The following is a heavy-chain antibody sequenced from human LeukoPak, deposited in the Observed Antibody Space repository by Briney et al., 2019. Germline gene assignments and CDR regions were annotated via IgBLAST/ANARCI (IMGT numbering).Heavy chain of an antibody. CDR2: INPNSGGT. Sequence: ASVKVSCKASGYTYTGYYMHWVRQAPGQGLEWMGWINPNSGGTNYAQKFQGRVTMIRDTSISTAYMELSRLRSDDTAVYYCARDPDDFWSGYYSHWGQGTLVTVSS. V-gene: IGHV1-2*02. J-gene: IGHJ4*02. CDR3: ARDPDDFWSGYYSH. D-gene: IGHD3-3*01. CDR1: GYTYTGYY.